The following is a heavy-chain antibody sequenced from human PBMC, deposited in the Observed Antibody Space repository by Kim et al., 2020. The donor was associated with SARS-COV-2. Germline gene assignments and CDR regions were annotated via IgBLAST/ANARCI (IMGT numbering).Heavy chain of an antibody. CDR2: ISYDGSNK. Sequence: GGSLRLSCAASGFTFSSYAMHWVRQAPGKGLEWVAVISYDGSNKYYADSVKGRFTISRDNSKNTLYLQMNSLRAEDTAVYYCARDPIPYYYGSGSYVDYWGQGTLVTVSS. CDR1: GFTFSSYA. J-gene: IGHJ4*02. CDR3: ARDPIPYYYGSGSYVDY. D-gene: IGHD3-10*01. V-gene: IGHV3-30*04.